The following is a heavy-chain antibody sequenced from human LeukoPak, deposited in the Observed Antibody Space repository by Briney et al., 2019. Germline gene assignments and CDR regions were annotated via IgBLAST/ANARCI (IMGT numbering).Heavy chain of an antibody. J-gene: IGHJ4*02. CDR1: GFTFSSYS. D-gene: IGHD7-27*01. V-gene: IGHV3-48*01. CDR3: ATTGDGLTIDY. CDR2: ITSSSRTI. Sequence: SGGSLRLSCAVSGFTFSSYSMNWVRQAPGKGLEWVSFITSSSRTIYYADSVKGRFTISRDNAKNSLYLQMNSLRAEDTAVYYCATTGDGLTIDYWGQGTLVTVSS.